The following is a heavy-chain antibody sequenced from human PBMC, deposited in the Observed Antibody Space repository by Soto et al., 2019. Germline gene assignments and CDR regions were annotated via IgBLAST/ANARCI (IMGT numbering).Heavy chain of an antibody. V-gene: IGHV1-8*01. CDR3: ARRLFDYDFWSGHPDYYYYMDV. J-gene: IGHJ6*03. Sequence: ASVKVACKASGYTFTSYDINWVRLATGQGLEWMGWMNPNSGNTGYAQKFQGRVTMTRNTSISTAYMELSSLRSGDTAVYYCARRLFDYDFWSGHPDYYYYMDVWGKGTTVTVSS. CDR2: MNPNSGNT. CDR1: GYTFTSYD. D-gene: IGHD3-3*01.